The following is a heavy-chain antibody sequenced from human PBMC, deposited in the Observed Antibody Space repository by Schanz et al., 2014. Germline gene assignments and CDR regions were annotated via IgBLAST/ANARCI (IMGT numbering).Heavy chain of an antibody. V-gene: IGHV1-24*01. CDR3: ARELCSSTTCYVRYDP. Sequence: QVQLVQSGAEVKKAGASVKVSCKVSGYTLSKLSIHWVRQAPGKGLEWMGGLDLEDGEIVYAEQLKGRVTMTEDTSTDTAYMELSSLRSQDTAVYYCARELCSSTTCYVRYDPWGQGTLVTVSS. D-gene: IGHD2-2*01. CDR2: LDLEDGEI. J-gene: IGHJ5*02. CDR1: GYTLSKLS.